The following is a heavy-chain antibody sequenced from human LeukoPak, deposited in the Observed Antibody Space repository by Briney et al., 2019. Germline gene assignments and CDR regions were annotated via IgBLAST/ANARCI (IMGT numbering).Heavy chain of an antibody. CDR1: GGSFSGYY. J-gene: IGHJ4*02. Sequence: SETLSLTCAVYGGSFSGYYWSWIRQPPGKGLEWIGEINHSGSTNYNPSLKSRVTISVDTSENQFSLKLSSVTAADTAVYYCARWYYDSSGYYLFDYWGQGTLVTVSS. V-gene: IGHV4-34*01. CDR2: INHSGST. CDR3: ARWYYDSSGYYLFDY. D-gene: IGHD3-22*01.